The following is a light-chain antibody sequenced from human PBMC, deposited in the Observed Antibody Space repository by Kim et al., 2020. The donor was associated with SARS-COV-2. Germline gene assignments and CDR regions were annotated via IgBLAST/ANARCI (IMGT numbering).Light chain of an antibody. Sequence: VSPGERATLSCRASQSVSSNLAWYQQKPGQAPRLLIYGASTRATGIPARFSGSGSGTEFTLTISSLQSEDFAVYYCQQYNNWPFAFGPGTKVDIK. J-gene: IGKJ3*01. CDR2: GAS. V-gene: IGKV3-15*01. CDR1: QSVSSN. CDR3: QQYNNWPFA.